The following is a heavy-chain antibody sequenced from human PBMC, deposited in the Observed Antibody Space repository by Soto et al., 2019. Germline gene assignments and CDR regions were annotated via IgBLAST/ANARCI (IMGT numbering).Heavy chain of an antibody. CDR3: ARVPKYYEMLTGYYAYPRNYFDY. CDR1: GYTFTSYG. J-gene: IGHJ4*02. V-gene: IGHV1-18*01. CDR2: ISAYNGNT. D-gene: IGHD3-9*01. Sequence: QVQLVQSGAEVKKPGASVKVSCKASGYTFTSYGISWVRQAPGQGLEWMGWISAYNGNTNYAQKLQGRVTMTTDTSTSTGYMELRSLRSDDTAVYYCARVPKYYEMLTGYYAYPRNYFDYWGQGTLVTVSS.